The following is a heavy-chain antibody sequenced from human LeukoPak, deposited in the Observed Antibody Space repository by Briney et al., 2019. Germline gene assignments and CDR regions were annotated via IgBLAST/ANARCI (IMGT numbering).Heavy chain of an antibody. Sequence: GGSLRLSCAASGFIFGDYWMHWVRQAPGKGLVWVSYVTGDGNSAGYADSVKGRFTISRDNAKNTLYLQMNSLRAEDTAVYYCTRDASGTYPLDYWGQGTLVTVSS. D-gene: IGHD3-10*01. CDR3: TRDASGTYPLDY. J-gene: IGHJ4*02. CDR2: VTGDGNSA. CDR1: GFIFGDYW. V-gene: IGHV3-74*01.